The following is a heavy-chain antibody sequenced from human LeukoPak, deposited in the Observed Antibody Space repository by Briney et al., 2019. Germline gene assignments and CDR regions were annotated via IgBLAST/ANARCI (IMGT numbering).Heavy chain of an antibody. CDR1: GFTFSSYE. CDR3: ASQTRGYSYGWYYFDY. Sequence: GGSLRLSCAASGFTFSSYEMNWVRQAPGKGLEWVSYISSSGSTIYYADSVKGRFTISRDNAKNSLYLQMNSLRAEDTAVYYCASQTRGYSYGWYYFDYWGQGTLVTVSS. V-gene: IGHV3-48*03. D-gene: IGHD5-18*01. J-gene: IGHJ4*02. CDR2: ISSSGSTI.